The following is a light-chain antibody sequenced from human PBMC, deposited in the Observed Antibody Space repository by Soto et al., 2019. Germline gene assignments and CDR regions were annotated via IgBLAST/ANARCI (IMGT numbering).Light chain of an antibody. CDR2: LGS. CDR1: QSLLHSNGYNY. J-gene: IGKJ4*01. V-gene: IGKV2-28*01. Sequence: IVMTQSPLSLPVTPGEPASISCRSSQSLLHSNGYNYLDWYLQKPGQSPQLLIYLGSNRASGVPDRFSGSGSGTDFTLKISRVEAADVGVYSCMQDLQTPPGHTFGGGTKVDLK. CDR3: MQDLQTPPGHT.